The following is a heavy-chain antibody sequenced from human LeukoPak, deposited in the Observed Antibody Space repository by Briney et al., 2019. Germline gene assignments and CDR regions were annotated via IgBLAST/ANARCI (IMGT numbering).Heavy chain of an antibody. CDR2: ISWNSGSI. J-gene: IGHJ3*02. CDR1: GFTFDDYA. V-gene: IGHV3-9*01. Sequence: GGSLRLSCAASGFTFDDYAMHWVRQAPGKGLEWVSGISWNSGSIGYADSVKGRFTISRDNAKNSLYLQMNSLRAEDTAVCYCARAGGLHDAFDIWGQGTMVTVSS. CDR3: ARAGGLHDAFDI. D-gene: IGHD4-11*01.